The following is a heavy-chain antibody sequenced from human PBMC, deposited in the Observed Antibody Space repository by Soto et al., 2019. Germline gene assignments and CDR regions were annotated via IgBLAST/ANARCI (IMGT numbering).Heavy chain of an antibody. CDR1: GFTFSSYA. Sequence: QVQLVESGGGVVQPGRSLSLSCAASGFTFSSYAMHWVRQAPGKGLEWVAVISYDGSNKYYADSVKGRFTISRDNSKNTLYLQMNSLRAEDTAVYYCARGDSYVWGSYPPRDYWGQGTLVTVSS. J-gene: IGHJ4*02. CDR2: ISYDGSNK. V-gene: IGHV3-30-3*01. D-gene: IGHD3-16*02. CDR3: ARGDSYVWGSYPPRDY.